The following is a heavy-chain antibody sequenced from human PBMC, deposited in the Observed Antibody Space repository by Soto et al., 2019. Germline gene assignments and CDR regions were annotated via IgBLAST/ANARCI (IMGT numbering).Heavy chain of an antibody. CDR3: ANDDAGIAATGTGFDY. J-gene: IGHJ4*02. CDR2: IWFDGSEQ. Sequence: QVQLVESGGGVVQPGRSLRLSCAASGFTFTNYAMHWVRQAPGKGLEWVAVIWFDGSEQNYADSVKGRFAISRDNFKNTLYLQMNSLRPEDTAVYYCANDDAGIAATGTGFDYWGQGTLVSVSA. D-gene: IGHD6-13*01. V-gene: IGHV3-33*06. CDR1: GFTFTNYA.